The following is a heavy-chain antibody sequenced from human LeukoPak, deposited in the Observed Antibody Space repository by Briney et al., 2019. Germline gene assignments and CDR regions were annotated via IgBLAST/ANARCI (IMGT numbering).Heavy chain of an antibody. CDR2: IFYSGST. CDR1: GGSISSSGYY. V-gene: IGHV4-31*11. Sequence: SETLSLTCAVSGGSISSSGYYWSWIRQHPGKGLEWIGYIFYSGSTYYNPSLKSRVTISLDTPKNQFSLKLSSVTAADTAVYYCARANYYDSGGYLPVVYPSDYWGQGTLVTVSS. CDR3: ARANYYDSGGYLPVVYPSDY. J-gene: IGHJ4*02. D-gene: IGHD3-22*01.